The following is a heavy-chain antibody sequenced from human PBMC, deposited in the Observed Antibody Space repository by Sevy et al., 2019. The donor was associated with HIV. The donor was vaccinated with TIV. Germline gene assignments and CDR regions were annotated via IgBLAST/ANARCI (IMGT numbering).Heavy chain of an antibody. D-gene: IGHD5-12*01. Sequence: ASVKVSCKVSGYTLTKLSMHWVRQAPGKGLEWMGGFDPEDGETIYAQKVQGRVTMTEDTSTDTAYMELSSLRSEDTAVYYCATPKYVGYDYESLDIWGQVTMVTVSS. V-gene: IGHV1-24*01. J-gene: IGHJ3*02. CDR3: ATPKYVGYDYESLDI. CDR2: FDPEDGET. CDR1: GYTLTKLS.